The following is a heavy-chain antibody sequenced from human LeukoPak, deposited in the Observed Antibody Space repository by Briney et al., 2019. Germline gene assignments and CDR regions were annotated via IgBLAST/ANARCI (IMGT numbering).Heavy chain of an antibody. D-gene: IGHD2-15*01. Sequence: GGSLRLSCAASGFTFSSYSMNWVRQAPGKGLEWVSSISSSGSYIYYADSVKGRFTISRDNAKNSLYLQMNSLRAEDTAVYYCARDLSWTVAGYMDVWGKGTTVTVSS. CDR1: GFTFSSYS. CDR3: ARDLSWTVAGYMDV. J-gene: IGHJ6*03. V-gene: IGHV3-21*01. CDR2: ISSSGSYI.